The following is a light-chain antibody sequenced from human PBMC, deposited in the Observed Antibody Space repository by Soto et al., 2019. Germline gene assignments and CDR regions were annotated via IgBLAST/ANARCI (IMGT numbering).Light chain of an antibody. CDR2: GAS. V-gene: IGKV3-20*01. CDR1: QSVRSNF. CDR3: QRYDSLRT. Sequence: EVVLTQKNGTQNLSPGERATNTCRASQSVRSNFLAWYQQKPGQALRLLIYGASNRATGIPDRFSGSGSGTDFTLTITSLEAEDFAMYYCQRYDSLRTFGQGTKVDIK. J-gene: IGKJ1*01.